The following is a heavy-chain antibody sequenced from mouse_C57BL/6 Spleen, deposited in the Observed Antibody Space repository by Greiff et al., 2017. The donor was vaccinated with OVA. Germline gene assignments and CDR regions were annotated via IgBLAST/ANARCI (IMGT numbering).Heavy chain of an antibody. Sequence: QVQLQQSGPGLVQPSQSLSITCKVSGFSLTSYGVHWVRQSPGKGLEWLGVIWSGGSTDYNAAFISRLSISKDNSKSQFFLKMNRLQAVVTAIYYCARSYYGSSLYYFDYWGQGTTLTVSS. CDR2: IWSGGST. D-gene: IGHD1-1*01. V-gene: IGHV2-2*01. CDR1: GFSLTSYG. J-gene: IGHJ2*01. CDR3: ARSYYGSSLYYFDY.